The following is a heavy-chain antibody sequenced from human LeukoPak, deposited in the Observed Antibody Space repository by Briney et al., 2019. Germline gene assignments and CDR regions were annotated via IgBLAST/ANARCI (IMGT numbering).Heavy chain of an antibody. Sequence: GGSLRLSCAASGFTFSSYGMHWVRRAPGKGLEWVAVIWYDGSNKYYADSVKGRFTISRDNSKSTLYLQMNSLRAEDTAVYYCARPNLRYSGGYCAFDIWGQGTMVTVSS. D-gene: IGHD1-26*01. CDR2: IWYDGSNK. CDR1: GFTFSSYG. V-gene: IGHV3-33*08. CDR3: ARPNLRYSGGYCAFDI. J-gene: IGHJ3*02.